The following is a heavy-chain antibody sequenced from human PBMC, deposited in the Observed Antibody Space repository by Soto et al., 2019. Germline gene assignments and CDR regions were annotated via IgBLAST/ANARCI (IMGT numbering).Heavy chain of an antibody. CDR3: ASSLLRDDQDAFDI. CDR1: GYTFTSYY. Sequence: QVQLVQSGAEVKKAGASVKASCKASGYTFTSYYMHWVRQAPGQGLEWMGIINPSGGSTSYAQKFQGRVTMTRDTSTSTVYMGLSSLRSEDTAVYYCASSLLRDDQDAFDIWGQGTMVTVSS. D-gene: IGHD2-15*01. CDR2: INPSGGST. V-gene: IGHV1-46*03. J-gene: IGHJ3*02.